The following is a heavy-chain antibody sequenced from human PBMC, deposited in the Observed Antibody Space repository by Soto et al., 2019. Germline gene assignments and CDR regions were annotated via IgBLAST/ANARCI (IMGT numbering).Heavy chain of an antibody. CDR1: GYTFTNYY. CDR3: ARDEVSSFGDFSSWFEP. V-gene: IGHV1-46*01. Sequence: ASVKVSCKASGYTFTNYYIHWFRQAPGQGLEWMGIINHSGGNTNYAQKFQDRVTMTTDTSTSTAYMEMRSLRSEDTAVYYCARDEVSSFGDFSSWFEPWGQGTMVTVSS. D-gene: IGHD6-6*01. J-gene: IGHJ5*02. CDR2: INHSGGNT.